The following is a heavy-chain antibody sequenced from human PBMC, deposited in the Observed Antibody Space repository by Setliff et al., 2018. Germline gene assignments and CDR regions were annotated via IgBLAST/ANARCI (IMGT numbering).Heavy chain of an antibody. CDR3: ARIYCSGGSCYLDY. CDR2: IDWDDDK. CDR1: GFSLSTSGMC. D-gene: IGHD2-15*01. J-gene: IGHJ4*02. V-gene: IGHV2-70*11. Sequence: SGPTGEPTQTLTLTCTFSGFSLSTSGMCVSWIRQPPGKALEWLARIDWDDDKYYSTSLKTRLTISKDTSKNQVVLTMTNMDPVDTATYYCARIYCSGGSCYLDYWGQGTLVTVSS.